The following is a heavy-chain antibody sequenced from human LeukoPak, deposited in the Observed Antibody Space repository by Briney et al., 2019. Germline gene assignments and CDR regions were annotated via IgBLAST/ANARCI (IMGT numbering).Heavy chain of an antibody. CDR3: ARGVTDGYFDY. V-gene: IGHV3-53*01. J-gene: IGHJ4*02. CDR2: IYTGGST. D-gene: IGHD5-24*01. CDR1: GFTVSSIS. Sequence: GGSLRLSCAVSGFTVSSISMSWVRQAPGKGLEWVSVIYTGGSTYYADSVKGRFTISRDNSKNTLYLQVNSLRGEDTAVYYCARGVTDGYFDYWGQGTLVTVSS.